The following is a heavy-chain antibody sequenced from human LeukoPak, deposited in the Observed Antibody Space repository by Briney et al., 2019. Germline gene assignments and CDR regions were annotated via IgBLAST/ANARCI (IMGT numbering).Heavy chain of an antibody. V-gene: IGHV4-34*01. CDR3: ARLRLGYCSSTSCHLVPDYYGMDV. CDR2: INHSGST. D-gene: IGHD2-2*01. J-gene: IGHJ6*04. Sequence: SETLSLTCAVYGGSFSGYYWSWIRQPPGKGLEWIGEINHSGSTNYNPSLKSRVTISVDTSKNQFSLKLSSVTAADTAVYYCARLRLGYCSSTSCHLVPDYYGMDVWGKGTTVTVSS. CDR1: GGSFSGYY.